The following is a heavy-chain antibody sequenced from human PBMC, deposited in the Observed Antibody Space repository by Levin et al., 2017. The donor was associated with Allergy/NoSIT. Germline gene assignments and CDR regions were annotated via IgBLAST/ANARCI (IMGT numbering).Heavy chain of an antibody. J-gene: IGHJ6*02. D-gene: IGHD3-10*01. CDR2: ISWNSGSI. CDR3: AKIYGSGSPTGSYDGMDV. CDR1: GFTFDDYA. V-gene: IGHV3-9*01. Sequence: PGGSLRLSCAASGFTFDDYAMHWVRQAPGKGLEWVSGISWNSGSIGYADSVKGRFTISRDNAKNSLYLQMNSLRPEDTAFYYCAKIYGSGSPTGSYDGMDVWGQGTTVTVSS.